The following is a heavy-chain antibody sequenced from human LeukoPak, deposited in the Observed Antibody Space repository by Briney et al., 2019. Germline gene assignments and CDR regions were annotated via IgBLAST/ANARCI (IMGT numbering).Heavy chain of an antibody. CDR1: GDSISSRSYC. J-gene: IGHJ4*02. Sequence: SETLSLTCTVSGDSISSRSYCWGWIRQPPGKGLEWIGKIYYGRNYKWNSSLKSRGTISVDTSKNQFSLKLSSVTAADTAVYYCATQSSSWHYLEYWGQGTLVTVSS. D-gene: IGHD6-13*01. CDR2: IYYGRNY. V-gene: IGHV4-39*01. CDR3: ATQSSSWHYLEY.